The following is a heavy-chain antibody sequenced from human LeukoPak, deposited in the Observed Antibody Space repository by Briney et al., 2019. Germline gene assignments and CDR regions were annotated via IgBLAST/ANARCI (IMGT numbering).Heavy chain of an antibody. CDR2: ISGSGGST. J-gene: IGHJ5*02. Sequence: PGGSLRLSCAASGFTFSSYGMSWVRQAPGKGLEWVSAISGSGGSTYYADSVKGRFTISRDNSKNTLYLQMNSLRAEDTAVYYCARTVVGAATRVPWFDPWGQGTLVTVSS. D-gene: IGHD2-15*01. V-gene: IGHV3-23*01. CDR1: GFTFSSYG. CDR3: ARTVVGAATRVPWFDP.